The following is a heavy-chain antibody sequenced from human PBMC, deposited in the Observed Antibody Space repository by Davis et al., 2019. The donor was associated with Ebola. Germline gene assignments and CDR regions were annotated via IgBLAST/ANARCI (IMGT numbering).Heavy chain of an antibody. D-gene: IGHD6-6*01. V-gene: IGHV4-30-4*08. Sequence: SETLSLTCTVSGGSISNGDYSWSWIRQPPGKGLEWIGYIYFSGSTYYNPSLKSRVSISIDTSKNQFSLNLSSVTAADTAVYYCARDRFSSSDDNFYYYYYYMDVWGKGTTVTVSS. J-gene: IGHJ6*03. CDR2: IYFSGST. CDR1: GGSISNGDYS. CDR3: ARDRFSSSDDNFYYYYYYMDV.